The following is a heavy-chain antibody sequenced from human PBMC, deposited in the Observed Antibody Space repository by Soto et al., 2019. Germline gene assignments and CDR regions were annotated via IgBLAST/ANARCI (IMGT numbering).Heavy chain of an antibody. CDR3: TRRHGSGSYYPFDF. CDR2: IFPGDSDT. CDR1: GYTFTTSW. V-gene: IGHV5-51*01. D-gene: IGHD3-10*01. Sequence: GESLKISCKASGYTFTTSWIAWVRQMPGQGLEWMGIIFPGDSDTRYSPSFQGHVSISADKSTSNAYLQWTILEASDSGIYYCTRRHGSGSYYPFDFWGQGTRVTFSS. J-gene: IGHJ4*02.